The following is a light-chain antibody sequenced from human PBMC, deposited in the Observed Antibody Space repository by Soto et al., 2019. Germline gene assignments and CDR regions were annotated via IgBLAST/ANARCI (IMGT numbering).Light chain of an antibody. V-gene: IGKV3-15*01. J-gene: IGKJ5*01. CDR1: QSVGSS. Sequence: EVVMTQSPATLSVSPRERSTLSCRASQSVGSSLAWYQQRPGQAPRLLIYGPSTRATGIPARFSGSGSGTDFTLTISSLQSEDFAVYYCQQYNNWPLTFGQGTRLEIK. CDR3: QQYNNWPLT. CDR2: GPS.